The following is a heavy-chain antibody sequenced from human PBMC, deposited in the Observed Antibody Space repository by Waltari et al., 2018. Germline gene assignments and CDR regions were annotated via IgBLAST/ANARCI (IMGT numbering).Heavy chain of an antibody. D-gene: IGHD6-6*01. CDR3: ARSVEYSSSSPLDY. J-gene: IGHJ4*02. CDR2: ITPFNGNT. V-gene: IGHV1-45*02. Sequence: QMQLVQSGAEVKKTGSSVKVSCKASGYTFTYRYLHWVRQAPGQAREWMGWITPFNGNTNDSQKFQDRVTITRDRSMSTAYMELSSLRSEDTAMYYCARSVEYSSSSPLDYWGQGTLVTVSA. CDR1: GYTFTYRY.